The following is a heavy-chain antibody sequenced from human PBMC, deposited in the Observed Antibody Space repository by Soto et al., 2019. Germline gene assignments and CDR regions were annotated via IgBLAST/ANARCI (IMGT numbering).Heavy chain of an antibody. CDR3: ARARDRYCSGGSCYPIDY. V-gene: IGHV1-69*02. D-gene: IGHD2-15*01. J-gene: IGHJ4*02. CDR1: GGTFSSYT. CDR2: IIPILGIA. Sequence: QVQLVQSGAEVKKPGSSVKVSCKASGGTFSSYTISWVRQAPGQGLEWMGRIIPILGIANYAQKFQGRVTITAHKSTSTAYMELSSLRSEDTAVYYCARARDRYCSGGSCYPIDYWGQGTLVTVSS.